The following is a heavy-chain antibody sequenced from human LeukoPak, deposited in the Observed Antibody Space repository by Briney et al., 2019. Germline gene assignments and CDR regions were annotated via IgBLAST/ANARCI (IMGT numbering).Heavy chain of an antibody. CDR1: GFTFSSYW. D-gene: IGHD3-3*01. CDR2: IKQDGSEK. V-gene: IGHV3-7*01. CDR3: AREGPLYYDFWSGYYYFDY. Sequence: GGSLRLSCAASGFTFSSYWMSWVRQAPGKGLEWVANIKQDGSEKYYVDSVKGRFTISRDNAKNSLYLQTNSLRAEDTAVYYCAREGPLYYDFWSGYYYFDYWGQGTLVTVSS. J-gene: IGHJ4*02.